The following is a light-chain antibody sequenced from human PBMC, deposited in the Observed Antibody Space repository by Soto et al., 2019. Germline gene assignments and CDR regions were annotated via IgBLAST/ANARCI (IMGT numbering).Light chain of an antibody. CDR2: AAS. V-gene: IGKV1-39*01. CDR1: QAISTY. J-gene: IGKJ4*01. Sequence: DIQMTQPPSFWSAYVQDRVTITSRASQAISTYLAWYQQKPGKAPRLLIFAASTLQSGVPLRFSGSGSGTDFTLTISSLQPEDLATYYCQQSYTTPLTFGGGTKVDIK. CDR3: QQSYTTPLT.